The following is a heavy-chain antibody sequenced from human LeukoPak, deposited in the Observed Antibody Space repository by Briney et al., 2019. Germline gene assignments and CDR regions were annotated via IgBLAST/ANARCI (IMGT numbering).Heavy chain of an antibody. CDR1: GYTFTSYD. J-gene: IGHJ4*02. CDR3: ARGRGSSSSRYYFDY. CDR2: INPNSGNT. D-gene: IGHD6-6*01. V-gene: IGHV1-8*01. Sequence: GASVKVSCKAPGYTFTSYDINWVRQATGQGLEWMGWINPNSGNTGYAQKFQGRVTMTRNTSISTAYQELSSLRSEDTAVYYCARGRGSSSSRYYFDYWGQGTLVTVSS.